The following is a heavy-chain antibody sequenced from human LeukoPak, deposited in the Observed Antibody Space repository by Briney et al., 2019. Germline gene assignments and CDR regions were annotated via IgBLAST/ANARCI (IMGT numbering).Heavy chain of an antibody. Sequence: GGSLRLSCAASGFNFGSYGMTWVRQAPGKGPEWVSATSANGDGAYYADSVKGRFIISRDNSRKILYLQMNTLRETDTAVYYCAKFRSPQISPQFRFLEWLFDSWGRGTLVTVSS. D-gene: IGHD3-3*01. CDR1: GFNFGSYG. V-gene: IGHV3-23*01. CDR2: TSANGDGA. J-gene: IGHJ4*02. CDR3: AKFRSPQISPQFRFLEWLFDS.